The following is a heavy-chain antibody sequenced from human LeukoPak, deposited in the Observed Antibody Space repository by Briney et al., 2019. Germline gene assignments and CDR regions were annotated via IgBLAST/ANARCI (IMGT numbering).Heavy chain of an antibody. J-gene: IGHJ4*02. Sequence: GGSLRLSCAASGFTFSSYARHWVRQAPGKGLEWVAVISYDGSNKYYADSVKGRFTISRDNSKNTLYLQMNSLRAEDTAVYYCARTVEYYYEGDYFDYWGQGTLVTVSS. D-gene: IGHD3-22*01. CDR3: ARTVEYYYEGDYFDY. V-gene: IGHV3-30-3*01. CDR2: ISYDGSNK. CDR1: GFTFSSYA.